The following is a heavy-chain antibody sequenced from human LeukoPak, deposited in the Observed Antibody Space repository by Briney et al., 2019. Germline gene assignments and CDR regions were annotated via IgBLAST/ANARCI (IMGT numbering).Heavy chain of an antibody. CDR3: ARIISWRGFSYHYYMDV. CDR1: GGSISSGDYY. D-gene: IGHD3-3*01. CDR2: IYYSGST. J-gene: IGHJ6*03. Sequence: SETLSLTCTVSGGSISSGDYYWSWIRQPPGKGLEWIGYIYYSGSTNYNPSLKSRVTISIDTSKKQVSLKLSSVTAADTAVYYCARIISWRGFSYHYYMDVWGKGTTVTVSS. V-gene: IGHV4-61*08.